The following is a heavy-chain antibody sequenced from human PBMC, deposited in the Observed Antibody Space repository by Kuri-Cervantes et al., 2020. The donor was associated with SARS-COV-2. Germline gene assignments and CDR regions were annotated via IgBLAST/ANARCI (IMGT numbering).Heavy chain of an antibody. CDR2: IIPIFGTA. Sequence: SVKVSCKASGGTFSSYTISWVRQAPGQGLEWMGGIIPIFGTANYAQKFQGRVTITADKSTSTAYMELSSLRSEDTAVYYCAREYYDFWSGYSVAGNYYYYMDVWGKGTTVTVSS. J-gene: IGHJ6*03. CDR3: AREYYDFWSGYSVAGNYYYYMDV. V-gene: IGHV1-69*06. CDR1: GGTFSSYT. D-gene: IGHD3-3*01.